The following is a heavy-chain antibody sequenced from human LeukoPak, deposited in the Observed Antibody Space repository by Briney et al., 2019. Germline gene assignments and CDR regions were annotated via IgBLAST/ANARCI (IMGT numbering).Heavy chain of an antibody. Sequence: SVKVSCKASGGTFSDYVVSWVRQAPGQGLNWMGGISPLLGASKHTQNFHDRVTITADESTTTAYMELSDLRSAGTAVYYCATYDVLTGFEYWGQGTLVTVSS. J-gene: IGHJ4*02. CDR1: GGTFSDYV. CDR2: ISPLLGAS. D-gene: IGHD3-9*01. CDR3: ATYDVLTGFEY. V-gene: IGHV1-69*13.